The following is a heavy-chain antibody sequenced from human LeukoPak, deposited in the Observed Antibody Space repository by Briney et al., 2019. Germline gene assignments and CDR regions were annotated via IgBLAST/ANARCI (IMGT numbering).Heavy chain of an antibody. D-gene: IGHD6-19*01. V-gene: IGHV3-48*03. CDR2: ISSSGSTI. CDR3: ARHLAVCLKRRDPFDI. CDR1: GFTFSSSG. Sequence: SGGSLRNPSPAPGFTFSSSGLNRGSQAPGKGLEWVSYISSSGSTIYYADSVKGRFTISRDNAKNSLYLQMNSLRAEDTALYYCARHLAVCLKRRDPFDIWGQGTMVTVSS. J-gene: IGHJ3*02.